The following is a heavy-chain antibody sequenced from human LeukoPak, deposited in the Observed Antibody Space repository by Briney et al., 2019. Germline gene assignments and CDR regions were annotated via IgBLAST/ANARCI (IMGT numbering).Heavy chain of an antibody. D-gene: IGHD6-19*01. J-gene: IGHJ6*02. CDR1: GGSVGSSGYY. CDR2: IYYNGIT. CDR3: VRQGGARLGGAPSGWYDYYGLDV. V-gene: IGHV4-39*01. Sequence: PSETLSLTCTVSGGSVGSSGYYWGWIRQPPGKGLEWIGNIYYNGITYYNTSLESRVTISVDTSKNQFSLKLSSVTATDTAVYYCVRQGGARLGGAPSGWYDYYGLDVWGQGTTVTVSS.